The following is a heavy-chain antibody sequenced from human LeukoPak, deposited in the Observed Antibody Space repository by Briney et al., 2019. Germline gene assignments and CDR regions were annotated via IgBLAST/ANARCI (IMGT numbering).Heavy chain of an antibody. D-gene: IGHD3-10*01. V-gene: IGHV3-20*04. CDR1: GFTFDDYG. CDR2: INWNGGRT. CDR3: AREYYGSGSYYNLGY. Sequence: PGGSLRLSCAASGFTFDDYGMSWVRQAPGKGLEWVSGINWNGGRTGYADSVKGRFTISRDNAKKSLYVQMNSLRAEDTALYYCAREYYGSGSYYNLGYWGQGTLVTVSS. J-gene: IGHJ4*02.